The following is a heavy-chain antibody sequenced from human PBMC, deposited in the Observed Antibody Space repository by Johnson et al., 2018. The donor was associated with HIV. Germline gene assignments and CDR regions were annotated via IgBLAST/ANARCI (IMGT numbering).Heavy chain of an antibody. CDR3: AREGTTGRNDAFDI. V-gene: IGHV3-20*04. Sequence: VQLVESGGGVVRPGGSLRLSCVASGFTFDDYGMTWVRQAPGKGLEWVSGINWNGGSTDYEDSVGGRFTISRDNAKNSLYLQMNSLRAEDTALYYCAREGTTGRNDAFDIWGQGTMVTVSS. J-gene: IGHJ3*02. CDR2: INWNGGST. D-gene: IGHD1-1*01. CDR1: GFTFDDYG.